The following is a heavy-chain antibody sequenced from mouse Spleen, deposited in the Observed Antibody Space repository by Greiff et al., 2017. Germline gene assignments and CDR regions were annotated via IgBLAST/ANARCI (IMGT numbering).Heavy chain of an antibody. CDR3: ARSGGN. Sequence: EVKLQESGGGLVQPGGSRKLSCAASGFTFSSFGMHWVRQAPEKGLEWVAYISSGSSTIYYADTVKGRFTISRDNPKNTLFLQMTSLRSEDTAMYYCARSGGNWGQGTLVTVSA. D-gene: IGHD3-1*01. CDR2: ISSGSSTI. CDR1: GFTFSSFG. J-gene: IGHJ3*01. V-gene: IGHV5-17*02.